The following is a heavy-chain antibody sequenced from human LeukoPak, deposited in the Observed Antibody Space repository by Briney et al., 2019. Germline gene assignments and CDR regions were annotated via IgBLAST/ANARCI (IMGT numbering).Heavy chain of an antibody. CDR1: GFTFSNYA. J-gene: IGHJ6*02. D-gene: IGHD3-3*01. CDR2: ISSNGGST. Sequence: PGGSLRLSCSASGFTFSNYAMHWVRQAPGKGLEYVSAISSNGGSTDYAESVKGRFTISRDNSKNTLYLQMNSLRAEDTAVYYCARDRKKTFGVVIISYYYYGMDVWGQGTTVTVSS. CDR3: ARDRKKTFGVVIISYYYYGMDV. V-gene: IGHV3-64*04.